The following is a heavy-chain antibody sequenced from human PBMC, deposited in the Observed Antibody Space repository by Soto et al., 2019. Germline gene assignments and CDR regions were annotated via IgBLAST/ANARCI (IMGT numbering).Heavy chain of an antibody. CDR3: ARDPYYDFWSGSNWFDT. CDR2: INAGNGDT. CDR1: GYTFTNYA. Sequence: GASVKVSCKASGYTFTNYAMHWVRQAPGQRLEWMGWINAGNGDTKYSQNFQGRVTITRDTSASTAYMELSSLRSEDTAVYYCARDPYYDFWSGSNWFDTWGQGTLV. D-gene: IGHD3-3*01. V-gene: IGHV1-3*01. J-gene: IGHJ5*02.